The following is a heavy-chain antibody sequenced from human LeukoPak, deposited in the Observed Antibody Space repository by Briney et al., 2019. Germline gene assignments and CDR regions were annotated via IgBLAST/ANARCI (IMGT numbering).Heavy chain of an antibody. D-gene: IGHD6-25*01. CDR3: TTGSVEGY. CDR2: IKTKIDGDTT. J-gene: IGHJ4*02. V-gene: IGHV3-15*01. CDR1: GFTVSSNY. Sequence: PGGSLRLSCAASGFTVSSNYMSWVRQAPGKGLEWVGRIKTKIDGDTTDYATPVKGRFTISRDDSKNTLYVEMNNLKTEDTGVYYCTTGSVEGYWGQGTLVTVSS.